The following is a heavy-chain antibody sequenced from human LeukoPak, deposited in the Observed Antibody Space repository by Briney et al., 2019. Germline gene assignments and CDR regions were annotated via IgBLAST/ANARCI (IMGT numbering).Heavy chain of an antibody. CDR1: GFTFSNYA. D-gene: IGHD3-22*01. J-gene: IGHJ4*02. V-gene: IGHV3-23*01. CDR2: ITGSGGNT. CDR3: AKSALYYYDSSGYYLNY. Sequence: GGSLRLSCAASGFTFSNYAMSWVRQAPGKGLEWVSAITGSGGNTYYADSVKGRFTISRDNSKNTVFLQMNSLRAEDTAVYYCAKSALYYYDSSGYYLNYWGQGTLVTVSS.